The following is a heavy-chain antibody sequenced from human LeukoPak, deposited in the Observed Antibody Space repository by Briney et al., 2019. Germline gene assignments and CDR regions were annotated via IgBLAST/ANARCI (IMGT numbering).Heavy chain of an antibody. V-gene: IGHV1-8*02. CDR3: ARDHDILTGYTDY. CDR2: MNPNSGNT. Sequence: ASVKVSCKASGYTFTSYDINWVRQATGQGLEWMGWMNPNSGNTGYAQKFQGRVTMTTDTSTSTAYMELRSLRSDDTAVYYCARDHDILTGYTDYWGQGTLVTVSS. D-gene: IGHD3-9*01. J-gene: IGHJ4*02. CDR1: GYTFTSYD.